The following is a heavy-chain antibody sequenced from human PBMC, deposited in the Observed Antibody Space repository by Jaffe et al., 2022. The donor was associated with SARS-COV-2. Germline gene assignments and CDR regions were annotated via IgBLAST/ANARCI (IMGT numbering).Heavy chain of an antibody. CDR3: ASGLLWLDY. CDR1: GGSISSYY. D-gene: IGHD3-10*01. V-gene: IGHV4-59*08. CDR2: IYYSGST. Sequence: QVQLQESGPGLVKPSETLSLTCTVSGGSISSYYWSWIRQPPGKGLEWIGYIYYSGSTNYNPSLKSRVTISVDTSKNQFSLKLSSVTAADTAVYYCASGLLWLDYWGQGTLVTVSS. J-gene: IGHJ4*02.